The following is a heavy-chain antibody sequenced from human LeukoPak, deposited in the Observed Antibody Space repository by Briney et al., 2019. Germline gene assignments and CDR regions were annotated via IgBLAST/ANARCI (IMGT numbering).Heavy chain of an antibody. Sequence: GRSLRLSCAAAGFSFSNSWMAWVRQAPGKGLEWVANTDQDGIERYSVVSVRGRFTISRDNAKNSLYLQMDSLRAEDTALYYCTRDRGCDVFDIWGQGTMVTVSS. D-gene: IGHD3-10*01. CDR3: TRDRGCDVFDI. V-gene: IGHV3-7*01. CDR2: TDQDGIER. J-gene: IGHJ3*02. CDR1: GFSFSNSW.